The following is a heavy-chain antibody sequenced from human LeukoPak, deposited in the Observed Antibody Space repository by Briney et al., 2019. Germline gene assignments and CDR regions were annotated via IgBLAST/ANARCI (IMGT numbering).Heavy chain of an antibody. Sequence: PGGSLRLSCAASGFTFSSYSMNWFRQAPGKGLEWVSSISGSSSYIYYADSVKGRFTISRDNAKNSLYLQMNSLRAEDTAVYYCAKDLGRYYYGSGSSGDDAFDIWGQGTMVTVSS. CDR1: GFTFSSYS. CDR3: AKDLGRYYYGSGSSGDDAFDI. V-gene: IGHV3-21*04. J-gene: IGHJ3*02. D-gene: IGHD3-10*01. CDR2: ISGSSSYI.